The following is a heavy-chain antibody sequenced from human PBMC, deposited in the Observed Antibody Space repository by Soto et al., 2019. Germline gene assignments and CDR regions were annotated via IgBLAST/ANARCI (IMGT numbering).Heavy chain of an antibody. CDR3: VRDRGTTLRMDV. V-gene: IGHV4-31*03. J-gene: IGHJ6*02. CDR1: CASIISCFSY. D-gene: IGHD3-10*01. Sequence: SETLSLTCSVSCASIISCFSYWTLIRQHPGKGLEWIGNILYSEKNYYNPSLKSRVTISLDTSKNQFSLKVNSVTAADTAVYYCVRDRGTTLRMDVWGQGTTVTVSS. CDR2: ILYSEKN.